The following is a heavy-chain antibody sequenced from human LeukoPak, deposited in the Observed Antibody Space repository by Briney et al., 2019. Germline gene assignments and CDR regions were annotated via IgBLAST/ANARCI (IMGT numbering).Heavy chain of an antibody. Sequence: PGRSLRLSCAASGFTFSSYGMHWVRQAPGKGLEWVAVIWYDGGNKYYADSVKGRFTISRDNSKNTLYLQMNSLRAEDTAVYYCARDPEVAAAVKYYFDYWGQGTLVTVSS. J-gene: IGHJ4*02. CDR1: GFTFSSYG. V-gene: IGHV3-33*01. CDR3: ARDPEVAAAVKYYFDY. CDR2: IWYDGGNK. D-gene: IGHD6-13*01.